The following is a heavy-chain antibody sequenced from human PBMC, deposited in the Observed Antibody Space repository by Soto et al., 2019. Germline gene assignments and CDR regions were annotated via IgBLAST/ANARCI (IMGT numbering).Heavy chain of an antibody. CDR3: ARDWNHALDY. Sequence: EVQLVESGGGLVQPGGSLKLSCAASGFTFSESAVTWVRQASGKGLEWVGHIRSRPNGHATEYAASVKGRFTISRDDSKNTAYLQMDSLKREDTAVYYCARDWNHALDYWGQGTLVSVSS. J-gene: IGHJ4*02. V-gene: IGHV3-73*02. CDR2: IRSRPNGHAT. CDR1: GFTFSESA. D-gene: IGHD1-1*01.